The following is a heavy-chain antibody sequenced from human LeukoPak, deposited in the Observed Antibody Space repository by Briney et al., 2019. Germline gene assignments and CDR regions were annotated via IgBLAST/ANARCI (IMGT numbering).Heavy chain of an antibody. CDR3: AKVVVPAAKIQYNWFDP. Sequence: PGGSLRLSCAASGFTFNSYGMHWVRQAPGKGLEWVAVISYDGSNKYYADSVKGRFIISRDNSNNTLFLQMSSLRAEDTAVYYCAKVVVPAAKIQYNWFDPWGQGTLVTVSS. V-gene: IGHV3-30*18. D-gene: IGHD2-2*01. CDR2: ISYDGSNK. CDR1: GFTFNSYG. J-gene: IGHJ5*02.